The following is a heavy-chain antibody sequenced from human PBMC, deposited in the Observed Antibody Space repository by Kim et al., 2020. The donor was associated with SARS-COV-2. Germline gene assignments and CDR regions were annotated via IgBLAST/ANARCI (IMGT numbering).Heavy chain of an antibody. CDR2: ISRDGGEI. V-gene: IGHV3-43*02. Sequence: GGSLRLSCAASGFTFDGYAIHWVRQVPEKGLEWVALISRDGGEIKYADSVKGRFTISRDNSKKSVYLQMNSLISEDTALYYCVRGQQWLIKNWGQGTQVTVSS. D-gene: IGHD6-19*01. CDR1: GFTFDGYA. J-gene: IGHJ4*02. CDR3: VRGQQWLIKN.